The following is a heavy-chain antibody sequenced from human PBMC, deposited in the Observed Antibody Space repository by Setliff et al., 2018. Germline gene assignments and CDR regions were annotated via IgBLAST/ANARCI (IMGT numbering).Heavy chain of an antibody. D-gene: IGHD4-17*01. Sequence: QPGGSLRLSCAASGFTLNSYLMHWVRQAPGKGLVWVSRTNNDGSTINHADSVKGRFTISRDNAKNTLYLQMNSLRAEDTAVYYCARETTMTYYFYYMDVWGKGTTVTVSS. CDR3: ARETTMTYYFYYMDV. CDR1: GFTLNSYL. V-gene: IGHV3-74*01. CDR2: TNNDGSTI. J-gene: IGHJ6*03.